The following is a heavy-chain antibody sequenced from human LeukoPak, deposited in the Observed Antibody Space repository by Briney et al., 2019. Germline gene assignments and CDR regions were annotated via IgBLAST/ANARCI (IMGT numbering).Heavy chain of an antibody. J-gene: IGHJ4*02. Sequence: GRSLRLSCAASGFTFSSYGMHWVRQAPGKGLEWVAVIWYDGSNKYYADSVKGRFTISRDNSKNTLYLQMNSLRAEDTAMYYCARDQRVTGRPDIDYWGQGTLVIGSS. V-gene: IGHV3-33*01. CDR1: GFTFSSYG. CDR2: IWYDGSNK. CDR3: ARDQRVTGRPDIDY. D-gene: IGHD6-6*01.